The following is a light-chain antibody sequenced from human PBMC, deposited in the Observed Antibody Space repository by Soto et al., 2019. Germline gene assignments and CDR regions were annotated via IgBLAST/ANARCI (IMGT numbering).Light chain of an antibody. CDR1: QSVSSY. CDR3: QQRSNWPRT. V-gene: IGKV3-11*01. J-gene: IGKJ1*01. Sequence: EIVLTQSPATLSLSPGERATLSCSTSQSVSSYLAWYQQKPGQAPRLLIYDASNRATGIPARCSGSGSGTDFTLTISSLEPEDFAFYYCQQRSNWPRTFGQGIKVEIK. CDR2: DAS.